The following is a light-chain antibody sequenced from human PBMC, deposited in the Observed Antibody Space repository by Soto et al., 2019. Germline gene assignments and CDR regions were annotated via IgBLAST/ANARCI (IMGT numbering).Light chain of an antibody. V-gene: IGLV1-51*01. CDR3: GTWDSSLSAWG. Sequence: QSVLTQPPSVSVAPGQKVTISCSGSSSNIGNNYVSWYQQLPGTAPKLLIYDNNKRPSGIPDRFSGSKSGTSATLGITGLQTGDEADYYCGTWDSSLSAWGFGGGTKLTVL. J-gene: IGLJ3*02. CDR1: SSNIGNNY. CDR2: DNN.